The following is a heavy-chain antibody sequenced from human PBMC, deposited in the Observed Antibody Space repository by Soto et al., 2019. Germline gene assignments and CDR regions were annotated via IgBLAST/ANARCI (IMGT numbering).Heavy chain of an antibody. Sequence: GGSLRLSCAASDFTFSSYWMHWVRQAPGKGLVWVSRINSDGSTISYADSVKGRFTISRDNAKNTLYLQMNSLRAEDTAVYYCTRFYQRGLDYWGQGTLVTVSS. J-gene: IGHJ4*02. CDR3: TRFYQRGLDY. D-gene: IGHD3-10*01. CDR2: INSDGSTI. CDR1: DFTFSSYW. V-gene: IGHV3-74*01.